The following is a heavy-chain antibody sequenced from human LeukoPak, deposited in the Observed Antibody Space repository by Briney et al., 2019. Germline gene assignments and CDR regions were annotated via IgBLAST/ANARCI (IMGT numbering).Heavy chain of an antibody. V-gene: IGHV3-30*02. J-gene: IGHJ5*02. CDR2: IRYDGSNK. D-gene: IGHD3-22*01. CDR1: GFTFSSYG. Sequence: GGSLRLSCAASGFTFSSYGMHWVRQAPGKGLEWVAFIRYDGSNKYYADSVKGRFTISRDNSKNTLYLQMNSLRAEDTAVYYCASHPSTYYYDSSGYYYPWGQGTLVTVSS. CDR3: ASHPSTYYYDSSGYYYP.